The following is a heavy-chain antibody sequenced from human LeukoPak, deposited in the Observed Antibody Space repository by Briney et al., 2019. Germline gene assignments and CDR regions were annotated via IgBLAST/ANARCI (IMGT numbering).Heavy chain of an antibody. V-gene: IGHV3-66*02. Sequence: PGGPLRLSCAASGFTVSSNYMSWVRQAPGKGLEWVSVIYSGGSTHYADSVKGRSTISRDNSKNTLYLQMNSLRAEDTAVYYCAREGRFLRYCSGGSCSGRFDYWGQGTLVTVSS. CDR2: IYSGGST. D-gene: IGHD2-15*01. CDR1: GFTVSSNY. CDR3: AREGRFLRYCSGGSCSGRFDY. J-gene: IGHJ4*02.